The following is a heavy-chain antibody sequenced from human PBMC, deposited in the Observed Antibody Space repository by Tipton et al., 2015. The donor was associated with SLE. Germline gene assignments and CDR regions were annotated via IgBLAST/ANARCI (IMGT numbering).Heavy chain of an antibody. CDR1: GFTFSSYA. Sequence: SLRLSCAASGFTFSSYAMHWVRQAPGKGLEWVSVIYSGGSTYYADSVKGRFTISRDNSKNTLYLQMNSLRAEDTAVYYCARVESYYDSSGYWNYWGQGTLVTVSS. CDR2: IYSGGST. V-gene: IGHV3-66*01. CDR3: ARVESYYDSSGYWNY. D-gene: IGHD3-22*01. J-gene: IGHJ4*02.